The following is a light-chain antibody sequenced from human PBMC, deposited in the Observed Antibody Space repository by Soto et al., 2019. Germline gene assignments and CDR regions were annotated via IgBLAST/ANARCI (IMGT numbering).Light chain of an antibody. J-gene: IGLJ2*01. CDR2: DVS. CDR1: SSDVGPYNY. CDR3: SSYTSSTPVV. Sequence: QSALTQPASVSGSPGQSITISCTGTSSDVGPYNYVSWYQQHPGKAPKLMIYDVSNRPSGVSNRFSGSKSGNAASLTISGLQAEDDADYYCSSYTSSTPVVFGGGTKLTVL. V-gene: IGLV2-14*01.